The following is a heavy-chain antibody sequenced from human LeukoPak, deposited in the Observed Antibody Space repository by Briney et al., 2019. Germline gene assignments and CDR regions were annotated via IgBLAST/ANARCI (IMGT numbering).Heavy chain of an antibody. D-gene: IGHD2-15*01. CDR3: AKDLRDIVVVVAAFSAFDI. V-gene: IGHV3-23*01. CDR2: ISGSGGST. Sequence: PGGSLRLSCAASGFTFSSYAMNWVRQAPGKGLEWVSAISGSGGSTYYADSVKGRFTISRDNSKNTLYLQMNSLRAEDTAVYYCAKDLRDIVVVVAAFSAFDIWGQGTMVTVSS. J-gene: IGHJ3*02. CDR1: GFTFSSYA.